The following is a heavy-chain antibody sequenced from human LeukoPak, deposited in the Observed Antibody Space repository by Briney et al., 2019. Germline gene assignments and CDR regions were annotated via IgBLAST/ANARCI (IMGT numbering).Heavy chain of an antibody. CDR3: ARDVSNVYGSGSSFDY. CDR1: GGTFSSYS. V-gene: IGHV1-18*01. CDR2: ISAYNGNT. Sequence: ASVKVSCKASGGTFSSYSISWVRQAPGQGLEWMGWISAYNGNTNYAQKLQGRVTMTTDTSTSTAYMELRSLRSDDTAVYYCARDVSNVYGSGSSFDYWGQGTLITVSS. J-gene: IGHJ4*02. D-gene: IGHD3-10*01.